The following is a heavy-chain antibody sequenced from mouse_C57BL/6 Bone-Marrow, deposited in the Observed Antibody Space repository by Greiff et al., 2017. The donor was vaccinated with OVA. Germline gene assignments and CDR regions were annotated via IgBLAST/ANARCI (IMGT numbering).Heavy chain of an antibody. CDR3: AREMDSNHEEYAMDY. CDR2: IYPRDGSN. J-gene: IGHJ4*01. Sequence: QVQLKQSGPELVKPGASVKLSCKASGYTFTSYDINWVKQRTGQGLEWIGWIYPRDGSNKYNEKFKGKATLTVDTSSSTAYMELHSLTSEDSAVYFCAREMDSNHEEYAMDYWGQGTSVTVSS. V-gene: IGHV1-85*01. D-gene: IGHD2-5*01. CDR1: GYTFTSYD.